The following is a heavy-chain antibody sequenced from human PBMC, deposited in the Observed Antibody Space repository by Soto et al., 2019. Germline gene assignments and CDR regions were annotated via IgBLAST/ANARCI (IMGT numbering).Heavy chain of an antibody. D-gene: IGHD2-21*01. V-gene: IGHV1-3*01. CDR3: AKGSVVVVPPTVGAFGLDY. CDR2: INAGNGDT. CDR1: GYAFTTYA. Sequence: QFQLVQSGAEVKTPGASVRVSCRGSGYAFTTYAIHWLRQAPGQRLEWLGWINAGNGDTKYSEKMQGRVTITRDTFANTAYIELSSLGFEDTAVYFCAKGSVVVVPPTVGAFGLDYWGQGTQVTVSS. J-gene: IGHJ4*02.